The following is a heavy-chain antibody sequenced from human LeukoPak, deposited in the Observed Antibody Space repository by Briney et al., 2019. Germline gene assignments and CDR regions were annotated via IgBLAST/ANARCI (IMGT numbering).Heavy chain of an antibody. CDR2: INHSGST. CDR1: GGSFSGYY. D-gene: IGHD3-10*01. V-gene: IGHV4-34*01. Sequence: SETLSLTCAVYGGSFSGYYWSWIRQPPGKGLEWIGEINHSGSTNYNPSLKSRVTISVDTSKNQFSLTLSSVTAADTAVYYCAIYGSGSYSIDYWGQGTLVTVSS. CDR3: AIYGSGSYSIDY. J-gene: IGHJ4*02.